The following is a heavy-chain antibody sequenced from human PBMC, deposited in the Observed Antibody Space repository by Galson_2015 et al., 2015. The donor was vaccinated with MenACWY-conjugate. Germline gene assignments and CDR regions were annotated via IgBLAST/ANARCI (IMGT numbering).Heavy chain of an antibody. V-gene: IGHV3-9*01. CDR3: VKETGGSDFYMGPRAFDM. D-gene: IGHD2-21*02. J-gene: IGHJ3*02. CDR2: LSWHTFTI. CDR1: DLTCEDSG. Sequence: SLRLGCAGADLTCEDSGMHWVRQAPGKGLERVSGLSWHTFTIAYASSVKGRFTVSCDNAQNSLYLPMHSLREEDTASYYCVKETGGSDFYMGPRAFDMWGRGTLVIVSS.